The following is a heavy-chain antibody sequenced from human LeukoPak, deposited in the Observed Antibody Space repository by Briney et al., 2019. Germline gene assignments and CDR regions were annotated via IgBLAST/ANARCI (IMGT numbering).Heavy chain of an antibody. CDR1: GFTFSSYA. CDR2: ISYDGSNK. J-gene: IGHJ4*02. CDR3: AKDMPRYCSSTSCSYFGY. Sequence: GGSLRLSCAASGFTFSSYAMHWVRQAPGKGLEWVAVISYDGSNKYYADSVKGRFTISRDNSKNTLYLQMNSLRAEDTAVYYCAKDMPRYCSSTSCSYFGYWGQGTLVTVSS. V-gene: IGHV3-30-3*01. D-gene: IGHD2-2*01.